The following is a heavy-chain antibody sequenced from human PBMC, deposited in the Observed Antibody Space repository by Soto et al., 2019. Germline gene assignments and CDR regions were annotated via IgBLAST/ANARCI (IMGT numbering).Heavy chain of an antibody. CDR2: ISYDGSNK. CDR3: AKDRRKVVVAAPFDY. J-gene: IGHJ4*02. Sequence: PGGSLRLSCAASGFTFSSYGMHWVRQAPGKGLEWVAVISYDGSNKYYADSVKGRFTISRDNSKNTLYLQMNSLRAEDTAVYYCAKDRRKVVVAAPFDYWGQGNLVTVSS. CDR1: GFTFSSYG. V-gene: IGHV3-30*18. D-gene: IGHD2-15*01.